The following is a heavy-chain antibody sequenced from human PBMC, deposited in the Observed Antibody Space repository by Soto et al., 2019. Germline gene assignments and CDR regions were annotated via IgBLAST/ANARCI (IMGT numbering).Heavy chain of an antibody. D-gene: IGHD3-3*01. CDR3: ARGPLRLPNYCMDV. CDR1: GYTFTNYD. Sequence: QVQLVQSGAEVKKPGASVKVSCKASGYTFTNYDINWVRQATGQGLEWMGWMNPDSGNTGYAQRFQGRVTMTRDTSISTAYMELSSLRSEDTAVYYCARGPLRLPNYCMDVWGKGTTVTVSS. J-gene: IGHJ6*03. V-gene: IGHV1-8*01. CDR2: MNPDSGNT.